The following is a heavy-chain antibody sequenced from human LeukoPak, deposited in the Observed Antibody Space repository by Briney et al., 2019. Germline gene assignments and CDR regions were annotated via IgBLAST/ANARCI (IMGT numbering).Heavy chain of an antibody. D-gene: IGHD3-22*01. CDR3: ASYTYYYDSSGYYRGGPYYYYMDV. V-gene: IGHV1-69*05. CDR2: IIPIFGTA. J-gene: IGHJ6*03. CDR1: GGTFSSYA. Sequence: SVKVSCKASGGTFSSYAISWVRQAPGQGLEWMGGIIPIFGTANYAQKFQGRVTITTDESTSTAYMELSSLRSEDTAVYYCASYTYYYDSSGYYRGGPYYYYMDVWGKGTTVTVSS.